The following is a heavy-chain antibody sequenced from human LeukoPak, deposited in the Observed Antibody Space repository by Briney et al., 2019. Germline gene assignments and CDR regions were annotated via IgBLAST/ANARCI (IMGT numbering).Heavy chain of an antibody. CDR1: GFTFSSYS. CDR3: ASSESYRFDY. CDR2: ITASGTAM. Sequence: GGSLRLSCVASGFTFSSYSMSWVRQAPGKGLEWVSHITASGTAMFYADSVKGRFTISRDNAKNSLYLQMNSLRDEDTAVYYCASSESYRFDYWGQGTLVTVSS. D-gene: IGHD1-26*01. V-gene: IGHV3-48*02. J-gene: IGHJ4*02.